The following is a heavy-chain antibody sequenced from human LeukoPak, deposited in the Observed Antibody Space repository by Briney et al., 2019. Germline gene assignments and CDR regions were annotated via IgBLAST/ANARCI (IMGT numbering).Heavy chain of an antibody. CDR2: IKQDGSEK. CDR3: ARDRSTTVTYDAFDI. V-gene: IGHV3-7*01. J-gene: IGHJ3*02. D-gene: IGHD4-17*01. Sequence: GGSLRLSCAASGFTFSSYWMSWVRQAPGKGLEWVGNIKQDGSEKYYVDSVKGRFTISRDNAKNSLYLQMNSLRAEDTAVYYCARDRSTTVTYDAFDIWGQGTMVTVSS. CDR1: GFTFSSYW.